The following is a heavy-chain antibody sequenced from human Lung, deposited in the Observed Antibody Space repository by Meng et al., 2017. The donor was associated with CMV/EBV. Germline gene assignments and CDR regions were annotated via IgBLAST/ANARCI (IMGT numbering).Heavy chain of an antibody. Sequence: SETLSLTXAVYGGSFSGYYWSWIRQPPGKGLEWIGEINHSGSTNYNPSLKSRVTISVDTSKNQFSLKLSSVTAADTAVYYCARGAWNYVGVFDYWGEGTLVHGAS. CDR2: INHSGST. CDR1: GGSFSGYY. CDR3: ARGAWNYVGVFDY. V-gene: IGHV4-34*01. D-gene: IGHD1-7*01. J-gene: IGHJ4*02.